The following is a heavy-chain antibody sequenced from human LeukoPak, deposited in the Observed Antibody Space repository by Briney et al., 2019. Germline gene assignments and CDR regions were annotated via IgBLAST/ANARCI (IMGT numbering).Heavy chain of an antibody. Sequence: SETLSLTCTVSGGSISSYYWSWIRQPPGKGLEWIGYIYYSGSTNYNPSLKSRVTISVDTSKNQFSLNLSSVTAADTAVYYCAREVVVAATSTPNWFDPWGQGTLVTVSS. V-gene: IGHV4-59*01. D-gene: IGHD2-15*01. J-gene: IGHJ5*02. CDR3: AREVVVAATSTPNWFDP. CDR2: IYYSGST. CDR1: GGSISSYY.